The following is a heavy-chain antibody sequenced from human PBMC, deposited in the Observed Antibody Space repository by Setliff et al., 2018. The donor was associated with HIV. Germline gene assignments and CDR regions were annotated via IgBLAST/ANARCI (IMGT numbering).Heavy chain of an antibody. CDR3: TCQWSLYSFWGGSYSAYYFDY. CDR2: INTNTGDP. V-gene: IGHV7-4-1*02. CDR1: GYIFTDYA. J-gene: IGHJ4*02. Sequence: ASVKVSCKASGYIFTDYAMNWVRQAPGQGLEWMGWINTNTGDPTYAQGFTGRYVFSLDTSVSTAFLQITGLETEDTAVYSCTCQWSLYSFWGGSYSAYYFDYWGQGTLVTVSS. D-gene: IGHD3-3*01.